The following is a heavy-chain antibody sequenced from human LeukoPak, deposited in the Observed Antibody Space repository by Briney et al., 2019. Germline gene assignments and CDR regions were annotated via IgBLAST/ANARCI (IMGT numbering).Heavy chain of an antibody. J-gene: IGHJ6*04. CDR3: AREVVPAARYPYGMDV. V-gene: IGHV3-30*04. CDR1: GFTFSSYA. Sequence: GRSLRLSCAASGFTFSSYAMHWVRQAPGKGLEWVAFISYDGSNKYYADSVKGRFTISRDNSKNTLYLQMNSLRAEDTAVYYCAREVVPAARYPYGMDVWGKGTTVTVSS. CDR2: ISYDGSNK. D-gene: IGHD2-2*01.